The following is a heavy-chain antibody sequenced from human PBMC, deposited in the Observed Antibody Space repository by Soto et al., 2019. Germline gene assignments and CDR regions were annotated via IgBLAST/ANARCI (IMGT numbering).Heavy chain of an antibody. V-gene: IGHV4-31*03. CDR1: GGSISSGGYY. D-gene: IGHD4-17*01. Sequence: QVQLQESGPGLVKPSQTLSLTCTVSGGSISSGGYYWSWIRQHPGKGLEWIGYIYYSGSTYYNPSLKSRVTISVGTSKNQFSLKLSSVTAADTAVYYCAREAPELGTVTTRNDYDPALWGQGTLVTVSS. J-gene: IGHJ4*02. CDR3: AREAPELGTVTTRNDYDPAL. CDR2: IYYSGST.